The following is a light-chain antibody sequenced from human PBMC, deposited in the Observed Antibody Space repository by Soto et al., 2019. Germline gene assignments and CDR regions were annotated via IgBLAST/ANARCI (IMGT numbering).Light chain of an antibody. CDR1: SSNIGSKT. CDR2: SNN. J-gene: IGLJ3*02. V-gene: IGLV1-44*01. Sequence: QSVLTQPPSASGTPGQRVTISCSGSSSNIGSKTVNWYQQLPGTAPKLLIYSNNQRPSGVPDRFSGSKSGTSASLAISGIQSADEADYYCAAWDDSLNAILVFGGGATLTVL. CDR3: AAWDDSLNAILV.